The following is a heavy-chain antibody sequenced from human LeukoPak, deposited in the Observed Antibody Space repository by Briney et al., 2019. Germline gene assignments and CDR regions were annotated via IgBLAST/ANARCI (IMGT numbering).Heavy chain of an antibody. CDR3: ARGGHNYYDSSGYRYSFDY. CDR1: AFTFSSYS. Sequence: GGSLRLSCAASAFTFSSYSMNWVRQAQGKGMEWISSISSSGSYIYYADSVKGRFTTSRDNVKNSLDLQMNSLRAEDTAVYYCARGGHNYYDSSGYRYSFDYWGQGTLVTVSS. J-gene: IGHJ4*02. V-gene: IGHV3-21*01. CDR2: ISSSGSYI. D-gene: IGHD3-22*01.